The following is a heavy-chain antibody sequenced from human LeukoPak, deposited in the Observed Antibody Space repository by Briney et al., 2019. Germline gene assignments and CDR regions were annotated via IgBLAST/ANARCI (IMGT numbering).Heavy chain of an antibody. J-gene: IGHJ6*03. V-gene: IGHV4-34*01. CDR3: ARSWDDDFWSGRHYYYMDV. CDR1: GGSFSGYY. D-gene: IGHD3-3*01. Sequence: SETLSLTCAVYGGSFSGYYWSWIRQPPGKGLEWIGEINHSGSTNYNPSLKSRVTISVDTSKNQFSLKLSSVTAADTAVYYCARSWDDDFWSGRHYYYMDVWGKGTTVTVSS. CDR2: INHSGST.